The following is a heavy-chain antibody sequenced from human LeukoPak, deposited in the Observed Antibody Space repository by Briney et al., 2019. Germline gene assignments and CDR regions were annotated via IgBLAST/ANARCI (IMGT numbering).Heavy chain of an antibody. CDR2: ISHDVKTT. J-gene: IGHJ4*02. V-gene: IGHV3-30*09. Sequence: PGKSLRLSCVASGFSFSDSVIHWVRQAPGKGLEWVAVISHDVKTTYYADSAKGRFAISRDNSRKTVFLQMNRLRPEDPAVYYCVKEGYYGWGSSPTSSFDYWAQGPRATV. CDR1: GFSFSDSV. CDR3: VKEGYYGWGSSPTSSFDY. D-gene: IGHD3-10*01.